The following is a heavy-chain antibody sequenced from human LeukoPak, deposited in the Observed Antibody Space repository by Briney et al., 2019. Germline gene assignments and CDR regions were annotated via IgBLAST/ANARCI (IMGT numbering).Heavy chain of an antibody. J-gene: IGHJ4*02. V-gene: IGHV1-69*01. Sequence: ASVKVSCKASGGTFSSYAISWVRRAPGQGLEWMGGIIPILGTANYAQKFQGRVTITADESTSTAYMELSSLRSEDTAVYYCARDPSYSRHGQKDCSSTSCYPKQDYEGDDYWGQGTLVTVSS. CDR3: ARDPSYSRHGQKDCSSTSCYPKQDYEGDDY. CDR1: GGTFSSYA. D-gene: IGHD2-2*01. CDR2: IIPILGTA.